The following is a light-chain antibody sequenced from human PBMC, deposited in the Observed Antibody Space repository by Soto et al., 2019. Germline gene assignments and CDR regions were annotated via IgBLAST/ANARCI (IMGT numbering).Light chain of an antibody. J-gene: IGKJ3*01. Sequence: EIVLTQSPATLSLSPGERATLSCRASQSVSSYLAWCQQKPGQAPRLLIYDASNRATGIPARFSGSGSGTDFTLTISSLEPEDFAVYYCQQRSNWPRTFGPGTKVDIK. V-gene: IGKV3-11*01. CDR2: DAS. CDR1: QSVSSY. CDR3: QQRSNWPRT.